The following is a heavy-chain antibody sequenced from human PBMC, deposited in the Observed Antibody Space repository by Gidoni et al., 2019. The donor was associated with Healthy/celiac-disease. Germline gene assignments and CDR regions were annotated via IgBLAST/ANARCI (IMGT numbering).Heavy chain of an antibody. CDR2: IYYSGST. CDR1: SSSYY. Sequence: SSSYYWGWIRQPPGKGLEWIGSIYYSGSTYYNPSRKSRVPISVDTSKNQFSLQLSSLTAADTAVYYCAIHPLLTHFDYWGQGTLVTVSS. J-gene: IGHJ4*02. V-gene: IGHV4-39*01. CDR3: AIHPLLTHFDY. D-gene: IGHD3-9*01.